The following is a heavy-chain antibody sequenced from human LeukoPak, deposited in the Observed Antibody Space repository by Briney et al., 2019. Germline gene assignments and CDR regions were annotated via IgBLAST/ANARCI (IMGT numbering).Heavy chain of an antibody. CDR2: IIPIFGTA. J-gene: IGHJ5*02. CDR1: GGTFSRYA. CDR3: ARDLGYSYGSRWFDP. D-gene: IGHD5-18*01. V-gene: IGHV1-69*05. Sequence: SVKVSCKASGGTFSRYAISWVRQAPGQGLEWMGGIIPIFGTANYAQKFQGRVTITTDESTSTAYMELSSLRSEDTAVYYCARDLGYSYGSRWFDPWGQGTLVTVSS.